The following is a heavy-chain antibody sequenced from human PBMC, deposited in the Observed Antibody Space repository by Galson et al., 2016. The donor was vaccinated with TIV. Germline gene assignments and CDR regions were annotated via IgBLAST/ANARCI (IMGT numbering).Heavy chain of an antibody. J-gene: IGHJ4*02. Sequence: SVKVSCKVSGDSLSDLSMHWVRQAPGKGLEWMAGFDPEQHKKIYAQKLEGRVTLTDDTSTDTAFLELSSLSFEDTAVYYCASVAWFPGLSLDNWGQGTLGIVSS. CDR2: FDPEQHKK. CDR1: GDSLSDLS. CDR3: ASVAWFPGLSLDN. D-gene: IGHD2/OR15-2a*01. V-gene: IGHV1-24*01.